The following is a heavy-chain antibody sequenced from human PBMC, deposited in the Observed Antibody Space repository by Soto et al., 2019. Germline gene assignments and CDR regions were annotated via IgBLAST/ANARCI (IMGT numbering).Heavy chain of an antibody. CDR3: AREGFLGYCSSTSCYPNRPYYYYYYMDV. V-gene: IGHV4-34*01. CDR1: GGSFSGYY. CDR2: INHSGST. Sequence: PSETLSLTCAVYGGSFSGYYWSWIRQPPGKGLEWIGEINHSGSTNYNPSLKSRVTISVDTSKNQFSLKLSSVTAADTAVYYCAREGFLGYCSSTSCYPNRPYYYYYYMDVWGKGTTXTVSS. J-gene: IGHJ6*03. D-gene: IGHD2-2*01.